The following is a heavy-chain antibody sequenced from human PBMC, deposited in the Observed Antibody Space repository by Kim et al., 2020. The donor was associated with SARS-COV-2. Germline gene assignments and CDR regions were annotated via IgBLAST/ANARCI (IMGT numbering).Heavy chain of an antibody. CDR2: IYYSGST. Sequence: SETLSLTCTVSGGSISSSSYYWGWIRQPPGKGLEWIGSIYYSGSTYYNPSLKSRVTISVDTSKNQFSLKLSSVTAADTAVYYCARHSRNGMDTAMADRYYYYGMDVWGQGTTVTVSS. CDR1: GGSISSSSYY. CDR3: ARHSRNGMDTAMADRYYYYGMDV. D-gene: IGHD5-18*01. V-gene: IGHV4-39*01. J-gene: IGHJ6*02.